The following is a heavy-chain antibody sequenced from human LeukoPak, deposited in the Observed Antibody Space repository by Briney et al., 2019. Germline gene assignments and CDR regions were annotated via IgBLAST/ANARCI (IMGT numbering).Heavy chain of an antibody. CDR1: GGSFSGYY. Sequence: SETLSLTCAVYGGSFSGYYWSWIRQPPGKGLEWIGSIYYSGSTYYNPSLKSQVTISVDTSKNQFSLKLSSVTAADTAMYYCASYVRGVITAFDMWGQGTMVTVSS. V-gene: IGHV4-34*01. CDR2: IYYSGST. J-gene: IGHJ3*02. D-gene: IGHD3-10*02. CDR3: ASYVRGVITAFDM.